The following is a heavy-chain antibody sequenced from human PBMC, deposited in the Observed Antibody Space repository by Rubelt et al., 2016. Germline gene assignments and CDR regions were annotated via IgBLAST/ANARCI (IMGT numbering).Heavy chain of an antibody. CDR2: ISSSSTI. CDR3: ARGSYSTFDH. J-gene: IGHJ4*02. CDR1: GFTFSSYS. V-gene: IGHV3-48*04. Sequence: EVQLVESGGGLVQPGGSLRLSCAASGFTFSSYSMNWVRKAPGKGLEWVSYISSSSTIYYADSVKGRLTISRDNAKNSLYLQMNSLRAEDTAVYYCARGSYSTFDHWGQGTLVTVSS. D-gene: IGHD1-26*01.